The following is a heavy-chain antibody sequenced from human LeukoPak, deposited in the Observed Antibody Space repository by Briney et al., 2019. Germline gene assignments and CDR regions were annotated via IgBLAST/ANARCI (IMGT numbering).Heavy chain of an antibody. CDR1: GFSFSSYW. Sequence: GGSLRLSCAASGFSFSSYWMSWVRQAPGKGLEWVANIKQDGSEKYYVDSVKGRFTISRDNSKNTLYLQMNSLRAEDTAVYYCAKRRSSGYYLSYFDYWGQGTLVTVSS. CDR3: AKRRSSGYYLSYFDY. D-gene: IGHD3-22*01. J-gene: IGHJ4*02. CDR2: IKQDGSEK. V-gene: IGHV3-7*03.